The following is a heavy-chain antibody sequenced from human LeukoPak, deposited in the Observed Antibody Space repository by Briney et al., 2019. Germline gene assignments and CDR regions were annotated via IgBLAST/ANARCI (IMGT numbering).Heavy chain of an antibody. V-gene: IGHV1-69*05. CDR3: ARGQVDTAMGITPFDY. Sequence: SVKVSCKASGGTFNSYAISWVRQAPGQGLEWMGRIIPIFGTANYAQKFQGRVTITTDESTSTAYMELSSLRSEDTAVYYCARGQVDTAMGITPFDYWGQGTLVTVSS. CDR2: IIPIFGTA. D-gene: IGHD5-18*01. CDR1: GGTFNSYA. J-gene: IGHJ4*02.